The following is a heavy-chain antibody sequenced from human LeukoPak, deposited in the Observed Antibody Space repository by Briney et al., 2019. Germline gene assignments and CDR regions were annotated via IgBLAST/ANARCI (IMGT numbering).Heavy chain of an antibody. V-gene: IGHV1-18*01. CDR1: GYTFTTYG. CDR3: ARVLRQNWFDP. D-gene: IGHD5-12*01. J-gene: IGHJ5*02. Sequence: ASLRVSCKTSGYTFTTYGVTWVRQAPGQGLEWMGWISTYNGNTNYAQKFQGRVTLTADTSTSTVNMELRSLTSDDTAVYYCARVLRQNWFDPWGQGTLVTVSS. CDR2: ISTYNGNT.